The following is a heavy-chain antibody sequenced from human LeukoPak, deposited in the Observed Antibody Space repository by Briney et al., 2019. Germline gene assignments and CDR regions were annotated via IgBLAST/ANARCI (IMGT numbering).Heavy chain of an antibody. CDR3: ARADLRDILTGYYAGSQGMIDY. D-gene: IGHD3-9*01. V-gene: IGHV3-74*01. J-gene: IGHJ4*02. Sequence: GGSLRLSCAASGFTFSSYWMHWVRQAPGKGLVWVSRINSDGSSTSYADSVKGRFTISRDNAKNTLYLQMNSLRAEDTAVYYCARADLRDILTGYYAGSQGMIDYWGQGTLVTVSS. CDR2: INSDGSST. CDR1: GFTFSSYW.